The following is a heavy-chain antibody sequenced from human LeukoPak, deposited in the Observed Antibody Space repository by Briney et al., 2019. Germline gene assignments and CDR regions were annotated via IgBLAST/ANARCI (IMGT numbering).Heavy chain of an antibody. V-gene: IGHV4-30-2*01. CDR1: GGSISSGGYY. CDR3: ARSLVYSSSRPFQAFDY. J-gene: IGHJ4*02. Sequence: SETLSLTCTVSGGSISSGGYYWSWIRQPPGKGLEWIGYVYHSGSTYYNPSLKSRVTISVDRSKNQFSLKLSSVTAADTAVYYCARSLVYSSSRPFQAFDYWGQGTLVTVSS. CDR2: VYHSGST. D-gene: IGHD6-6*01.